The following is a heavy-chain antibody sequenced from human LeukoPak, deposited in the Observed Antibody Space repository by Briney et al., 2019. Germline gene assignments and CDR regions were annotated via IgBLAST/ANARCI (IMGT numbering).Heavy chain of an antibody. V-gene: IGHV3-7*01. CDR2: IKQDGSEK. Sequence: GGSLRLSCAASGCTFSSYWMSWVRQAPGKGLEWVANIKQDGSEKYYVDSVKGRFTISRDNAKNSLYLQMNSLRAEDTAVYYCARDRGAFDIWGQGTMVTVSS. CDR1: GCTFSSYW. J-gene: IGHJ3*02. CDR3: ARDRGAFDI.